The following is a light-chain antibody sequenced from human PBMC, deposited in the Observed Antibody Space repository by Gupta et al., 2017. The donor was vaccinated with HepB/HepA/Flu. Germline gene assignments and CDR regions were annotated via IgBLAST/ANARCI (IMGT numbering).Light chain of an antibody. CDR2: AAS. V-gene: IGKV1-8*01. CDR1: QGISSY. Sequence: RLTQCPSSFSASTGDRVTITCRASQGISSYLAWYQQKPGKAPKLLIYAASTLQSGVPSRFSGSGSGTDFTLTISCLQSEDFATYYCQQYYSYPITFGQGTRLEIK. J-gene: IGKJ5*01. CDR3: QQYYSYPIT.